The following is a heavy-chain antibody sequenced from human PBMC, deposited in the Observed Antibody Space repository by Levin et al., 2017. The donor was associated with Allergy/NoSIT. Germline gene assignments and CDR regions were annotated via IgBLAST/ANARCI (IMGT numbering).Heavy chain of an antibody. D-gene: IGHD7-27*01. Sequence: GGSLRLSCAASGFTFSDYFMSWIRQAPGKGLEWVSYISSSGGTIYYADSVKGRFTISRDNAKSSVYLQMNSLRAEDTAVYYCARDIYWGADGEADHWGQGTRVTVSS. J-gene: IGHJ4*02. CDR1: GFTFSDYF. V-gene: IGHV3-11*01. CDR3: ARDIYWGADGEADH. CDR2: ISSSGGTI.